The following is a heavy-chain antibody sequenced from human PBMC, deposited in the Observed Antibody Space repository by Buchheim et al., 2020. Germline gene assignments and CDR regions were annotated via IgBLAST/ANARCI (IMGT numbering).Heavy chain of an antibody. V-gene: IGHV3-7*01. CDR3: ARLVLYGYGSRSWFDP. D-gene: IGHD5-18*01. Sequence: EVQLVESGGGLVQPGGPLRLTCAASGFTSSSHWMSWVRQAPGKGLEWVANIKQDGSEKYYVDSVKGRFTISRDNDKNSLYLQMNGLIDVDMAVYYCARLVLYGYGSRSWFDPGGQGTL. CDR1: GFTSSSHW. J-gene: IGHJ5*02. CDR2: IKQDGSEK.